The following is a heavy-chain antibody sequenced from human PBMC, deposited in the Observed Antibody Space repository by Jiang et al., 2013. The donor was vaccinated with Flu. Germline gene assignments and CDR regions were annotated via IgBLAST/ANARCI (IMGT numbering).Heavy chain of an antibody. CDR1: GGSISSSNYY. V-gene: IGHV4-31*01. Sequence: SQTLSLTCTVSGGSISSSNYYWSWIRQHPGKGLEWIGYIFASGSTYSNSSLKSLVTISLDTSKNQFSLKVTSVTAADTAVYYCARGRIVRGVPHYFDYWGQGTLVTVSS. CDR2: IFASGST. J-gene: IGHJ4*02. D-gene: IGHD3-10*01. CDR3: ARGRIVRGVPHYFDY.